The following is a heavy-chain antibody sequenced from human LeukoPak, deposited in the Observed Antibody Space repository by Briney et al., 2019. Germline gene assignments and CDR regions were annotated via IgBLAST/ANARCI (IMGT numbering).Heavy chain of an antibody. V-gene: IGHV3-48*03. CDR3: ARSQGYYDSSGYYIR. J-gene: IGHJ4*02. CDR2: ISSSGSTI. Sequence: GGSLRLSCAASGFTFSSYEMNWVRQAPGKGLVWVSYISSSGSTIYYADSVKGRFTISRDNAKNSLYLQMNSLRAEDTAVYYCARSQGYYDSSGYYIRWGQGTLVTVSS. D-gene: IGHD3-22*01. CDR1: GFTFSSYE.